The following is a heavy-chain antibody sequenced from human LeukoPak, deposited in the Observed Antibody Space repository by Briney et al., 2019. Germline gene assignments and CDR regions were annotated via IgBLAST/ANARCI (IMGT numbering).Heavy chain of an antibody. Sequence: GGSLRLSCAASGFTFSSSAMSWVRQAPGKGLEWVSAISNNGGYTYYADSVQGRFTISRDNSKSTLCLQMNSLRDEDTAVYYCVREAVNDYGDYVFWFDPWGQGTLVTVSS. V-gene: IGHV3-23*01. CDR3: VREAVNDYGDYVFWFDP. D-gene: IGHD4-17*01. CDR2: ISNNGGYT. CDR1: GFTFSSSA. J-gene: IGHJ5*02.